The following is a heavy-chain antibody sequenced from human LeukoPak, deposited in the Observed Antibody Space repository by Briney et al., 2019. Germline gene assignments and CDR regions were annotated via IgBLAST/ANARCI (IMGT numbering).Heavy chain of an antibody. Sequence: GGSLRLSCAASGFTFSSYAMPWVRQAPGKGLEWVAVISYDGSNKYYADSVKGRFTVSRDNSKNTLYLQMNSLRAEDTAVYYCARGYSSGWPFDYWGQGTLVTVSS. D-gene: IGHD6-19*01. V-gene: IGHV3-30-3*02. CDR3: ARGYSSGWPFDY. CDR1: GFTFSSYA. J-gene: IGHJ4*02. CDR2: ISYDGSNK.